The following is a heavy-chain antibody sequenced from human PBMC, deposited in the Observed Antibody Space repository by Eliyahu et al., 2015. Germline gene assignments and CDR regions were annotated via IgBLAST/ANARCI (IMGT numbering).Heavy chain of an antibody. D-gene: IGHD4-23*01. V-gene: IGHV4-34*01. Sequence: QVQLQQWGAGLLKPSETLSXTCXXYGGSFSGYYWSWIGEINHXXSTXYNPSLKSRVTISVDTSKNQFSLKLSSVTAADTAVYYCARGPLRLSTVVTRGYFQHWGQGTLVTVSS. CDR1: GGSFSGYY. CDR2: INHXXST. J-gene: IGHJ1*01. CDR3: ARGPLRLSTVVTRGYFQH.